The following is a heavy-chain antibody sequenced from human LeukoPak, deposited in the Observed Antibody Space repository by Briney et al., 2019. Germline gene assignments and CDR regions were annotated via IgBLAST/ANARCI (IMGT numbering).Heavy chain of an antibody. J-gene: IGHJ4*02. CDR2: INHSGST. CDR3: AREGYYFDSSGYPLVTSY. D-gene: IGHD3-22*01. CDR1: GGSFSGYY. Sequence: PSETLSLTCAVYGGSFSGYYWSWIRQPPGKGLEWIGEINHSGSTNYNPSLKSRVTISVDTSKNQFSLKLSSVTAADTAVYYCAREGYYFDSSGYPLVTSYWGQGTQVTVSS. V-gene: IGHV4-34*01.